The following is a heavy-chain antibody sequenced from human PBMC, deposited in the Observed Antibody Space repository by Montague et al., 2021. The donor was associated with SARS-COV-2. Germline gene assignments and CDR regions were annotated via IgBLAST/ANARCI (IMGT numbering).Heavy chain of an antibody. CDR3: AGQGGSNYGWFDP. CDR2: YYSGST. D-gene: IGHD1-26*01. V-gene: IGHV4-59*08. CDR1: GASINSRY. Sequence: SETLSLTCTVSGASINSRYWSWIRQPPGKGLEWIGYYYSGSTKYNPSLKSRVTISVDTSKNQFSVKVTPVTAADTAVYYCAGQGGSNYGWFDPWGQGTLVTVSS. J-gene: IGHJ5*02.